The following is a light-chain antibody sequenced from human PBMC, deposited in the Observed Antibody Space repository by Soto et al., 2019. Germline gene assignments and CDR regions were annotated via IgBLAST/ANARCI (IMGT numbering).Light chain of an antibody. V-gene: IGKV3-15*01. CDR2: DIS. CDR3: QQYNNWPS. Sequence: EVVMTQSPATLSVSPGERATLSFRASQTVSRNLAWYQQRPGQAPRLLIYDISNRATGVPARFSGSGSETEFTLTIRSLQSEDFAVYFWQQYNNWPSFGQGTRLEIK. CDR1: QTVSRN. J-gene: IGKJ5*01.